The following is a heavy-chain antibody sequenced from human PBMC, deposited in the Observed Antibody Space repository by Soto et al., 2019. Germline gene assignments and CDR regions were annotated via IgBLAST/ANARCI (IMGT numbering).Heavy chain of an antibody. J-gene: IGHJ2*01. CDR2: IYYSGSN. D-gene: IGHD3-10*01. CDR1: GDSISVGGYY. CDR3: AGGLAGTYAAYFDL. V-gene: IGHV4-31*03. Sequence: QVQLQESGPGLVKPSQTLSLTCTVSGDSISVGGYYWSCIRQHPGKGLEWIGYIYYSGSNYYNPSLESGVTISVDESKNQFSVKLTSVTAADTAVYFCAGGLAGTYAAYFDLWGRGTLVTVSS.